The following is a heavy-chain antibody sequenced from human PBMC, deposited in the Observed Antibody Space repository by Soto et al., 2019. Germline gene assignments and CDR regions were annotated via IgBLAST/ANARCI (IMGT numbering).Heavy chain of an antibody. CDR3: TRALLA. CDR1: GFTFSSYE. J-gene: IGHJ5*02. D-gene: IGHD2-15*01. Sequence: PGGSLRLSCAASGFTFSSYEMNWDRRAPGKGLEWISHISSGSTTIFYAGSVKGRFTISRDNAKNSLYLQMTSLRVEDTAVYYCTRALLAWGQGTLVTVSS. V-gene: IGHV3-48*03. CDR2: ISSGSTTI.